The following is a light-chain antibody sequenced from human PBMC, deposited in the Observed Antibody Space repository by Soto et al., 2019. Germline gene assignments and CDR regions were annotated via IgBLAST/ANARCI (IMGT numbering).Light chain of an antibody. J-gene: IGKJ1*01. CDR2: GAS. CDR3: QQYAGSPST. Sequence: EIVLTQSPGTLSLSPGERATLSCRASQTVTSNYLAWYQRKPGQAPRLLIYGASSRATDIPDRFSGSGSGTDFTLTITRLEPEDFAVNFCQQYAGSPSTFGQGTKVEIK. V-gene: IGKV3-20*01. CDR1: QTVTSNY.